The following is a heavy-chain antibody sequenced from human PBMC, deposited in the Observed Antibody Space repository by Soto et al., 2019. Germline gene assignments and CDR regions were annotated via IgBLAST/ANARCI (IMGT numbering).Heavy chain of an antibody. V-gene: IGHV3-72*01. CDR3: TRAARYYFDS. CDR2: SRNKAKSYTT. CDR1: GFTFSDHY. Sequence: EVQLVESGGGLVQPGGSLRLSCAASGFTFSDHYMDWVRQAPGKGLEWVGRSRNKAKSYTTEYAASVKGRFTISRDDSKNSLYLQMNSLKTEDTAVYYCTRAARYYFDSWGQGTLVTVSS. J-gene: IGHJ4*02.